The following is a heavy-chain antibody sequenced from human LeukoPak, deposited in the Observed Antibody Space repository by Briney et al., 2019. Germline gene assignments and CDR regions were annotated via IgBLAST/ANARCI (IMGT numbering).Heavy chain of an antibody. CDR3: ARARTMVRGVIIGDY. CDR1: GYTFTGYY. J-gene: IGHJ4*02. V-gene: IGHV1-2*02. D-gene: IGHD3-10*01. CDR2: INPNSGGT. Sequence: ASVKVSCKASGYTFTGYYMHWVRQAPGQGLEWMGWINPNSGGTNYAQKFQGRVAMTRDTSISTAYMELSRLRSDDTAVYYCARARTMVRGVIIGDYWGQGTLVTVSS.